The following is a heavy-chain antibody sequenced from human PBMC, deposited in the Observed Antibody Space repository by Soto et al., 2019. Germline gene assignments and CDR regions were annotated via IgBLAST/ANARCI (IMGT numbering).Heavy chain of an antibody. V-gene: IGHV1-69*13. Sequence: GASVKVSCKASGGTFSSYAISWVRQAPGQGLEWMGGIIPIFGTANYAQKFKGRVTITADESTSTAYMELSNLRSEDTAVYYCARGSYGDPENIDYRGQGTLVTVSS. D-gene: IGHD4-17*01. CDR2: IIPIFGTA. CDR1: GGTFSSYA. J-gene: IGHJ4*02. CDR3: ARGSYGDPENIDY.